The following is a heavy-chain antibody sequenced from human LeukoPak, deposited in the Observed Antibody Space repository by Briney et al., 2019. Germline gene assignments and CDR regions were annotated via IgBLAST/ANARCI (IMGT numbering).Heavy chain of an antibody. CDR1: GFTVSSNY. J-gene: IGHJ3*02. CDR3: ARVGVVPGAIPDGFYI. D-gene: IGHD2-2*01. CDR2: IYSGGST. V-gene: IGHV3-53*01. Sequence: PGGSLRLSCASSGFTVSSNYIRWVRQAPGKGLEWVSVIYSGGSTYYADSVKGRFTISRDTSKNTLYLQMNSLTAEDTAVYYCARVGVVPGAIPDGFYISGEGTMVTVSS.